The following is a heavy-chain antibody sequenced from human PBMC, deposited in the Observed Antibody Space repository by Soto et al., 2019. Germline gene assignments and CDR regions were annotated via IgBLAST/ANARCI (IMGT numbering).Heavy chain of an antibody. V-gene: IGHV3-53*01. CDR3: ERETLSSGPLTLDDFDV. J-gene: IGHJ3*01. D-gene: IGHD3-3*01. CDR1: VLIVTDTY. Sequence: GESXRLACSSSVLIVTDTYMGLFRHAPGKGLELVSVVYIDGTTNYADSVKGRFTISRDNSRNTVYLQMNSLRAEDTAMYYCERETLSSGPLTLDDFDVWGQGTKV. CDR2: VYIDGTT.